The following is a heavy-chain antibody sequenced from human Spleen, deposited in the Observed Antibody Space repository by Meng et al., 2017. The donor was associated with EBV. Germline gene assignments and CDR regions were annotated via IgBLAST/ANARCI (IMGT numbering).Heavy chain of an antibody. D-gene: IGHD5-12*01. CDR2: INTNTGNP. J-gene: IGHJ4*02. Sequence: VRRVLSGAEAKKPGASVTASCKASGYSFPNYAMSWLRQAPGQGLEWMGWINTNTGNPTYVQGFTGRFVFSLDTTVSTAYLRITSLKAEDTAVYYCAKSGGGYSGYYYFDYWGQGTLVTVSS. V-gene: IGHV7-4-1*02. CDR1: GYSFPNYA. CDR3: AKSGGGYSGYYYFDY.